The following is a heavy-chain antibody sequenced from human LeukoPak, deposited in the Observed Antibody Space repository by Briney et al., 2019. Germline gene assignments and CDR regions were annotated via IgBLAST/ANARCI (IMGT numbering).Heavy chain of an antibody. CDR1: GGSISSGGYY. J-gene: IGHJ4*02. CDR2: IYYSGST. V-gene: IGHV4-31*03. D-gene: IGHD5-12*01. Sequence: SETLSLTCTVSGGSISSGGYYWSWIRQHPGKGLEWIGYIYYSGSTYYNPSLKSRVTISVDTSKNQFSLKLSSVTAADTAVYYCARDGYDWAGFDYWGQGTLVTVSS. CDR3: ARDGYDWAGFDY.